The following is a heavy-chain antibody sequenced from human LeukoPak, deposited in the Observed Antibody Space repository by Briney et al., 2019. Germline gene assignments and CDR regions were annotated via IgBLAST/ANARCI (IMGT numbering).Heavy chain of an antibody. J-gene: IGHJ6*03. CDR2: IYYSGST. CDR3: ARTTEGYCRSTSCYGFYYSYYMDV. CDR1: GGSISYYY. V-gene: IGHV4-59*01. Sequence: SETLSLTCAVSGGSISYYYWSWIRQPPGKGLEWIGYIYYSGSTNYNPSLKSRVTISVATSKNQFSLKLNSVTAADTAVYYCARTTEGYCRSTSCYGFYYSYYMDVWGKGTTVTISS. D-gene: IGHD2-2*01.